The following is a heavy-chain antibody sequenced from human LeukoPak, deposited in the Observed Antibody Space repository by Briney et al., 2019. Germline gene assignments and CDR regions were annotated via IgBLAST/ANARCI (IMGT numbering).Heavy chain of an antibody. CDR3: ARHRYSSGWFDP. CDR2: INHSGST. J-gene: IGHJ5*02. V-gene: IGHV4-34*01. Sequence: NPSETLSLTCAVYGGSFSGYYWSWIRQPPGKGLEWIGEINHSGSTNYNPSLKSRVTISVETSKNQFSLKLSSVTAEATAVYYCARHRYSSGWFDPWGQGTLVTVSS. CDR1: GGSFSGYY. D-gene: IGHD1-14*01.